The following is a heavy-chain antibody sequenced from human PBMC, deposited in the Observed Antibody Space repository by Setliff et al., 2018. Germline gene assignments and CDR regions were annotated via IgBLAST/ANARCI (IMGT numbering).Heavy chain of an antibody. Sequence: SETLSLTCTVSGGASVSRGSYYWSWIRQPAGKGLEWIGRLHTSGSIDYNPSLKSRVTISVDTSKNQFSLRLRSVTAADTAVYFCARDNTMVGATDYWGLGTLVTVSS. V-gene: IGHV4-61*02. CDR2: LHTSGSI. CDR1: GGASVSRGSYY. J-gene: IGHJ4*02. D-gene: IGHD1-26*01. CDR3: ARDNTMVGATDY.